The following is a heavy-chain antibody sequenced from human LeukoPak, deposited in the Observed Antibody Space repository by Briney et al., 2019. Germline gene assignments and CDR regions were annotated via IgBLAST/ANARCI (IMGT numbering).Heavy chain of an antibody. V-gene: IGHV4-34*01. CDR2: INHSGSP. J-gene: IGHJ3*01. Sequence: PSETLSLTCAVYGRSFSGYDWTWIRQPPGKGLEWIGQINHSGSPKYNPSLKSRVTISVDMSKNQISLKLNCVTAADTALYYCARLGLYNIVTEEAFDVWGKGTMVTVSS. D-gene: IGHD3-9*01. CDR3: ARLGLYNIVTEEAFDV. CDR1: GRSFSGYD.